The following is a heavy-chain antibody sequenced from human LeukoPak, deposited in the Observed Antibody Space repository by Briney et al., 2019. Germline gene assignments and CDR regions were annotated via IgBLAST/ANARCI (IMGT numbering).Heavy chain of an antibody. CDR2: INPNSGDT. D-gene: IGHD5-18*01. CDR1: GYTFTGYY. J-gene: IGHJ3*02. CDR3: ARELDTTMVRSAFDI. Sequence: GASLKVSCKASGYTFTGYYIHWVRQAPGQGLEWMGWINPNSGDTNYAQKFQGRVTMTRDTSMSTAYMDVSSLRSDETAVYYCARELDTTMVRSAFDIWGQGTMVTVSS. V-gene: IGHV1-2*02.